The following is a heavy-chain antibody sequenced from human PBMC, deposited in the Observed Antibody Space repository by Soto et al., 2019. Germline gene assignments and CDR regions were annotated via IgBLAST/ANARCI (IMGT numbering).Heavy chain of an antibody. D-gene: IGHD4-17*01. CDR3: ARDYGDYSEY. J-gene: IGHJ4*02. Sequence: QVQLQESGPGLVKPSETLSLTCSVSGGSISSYYWSWIRQPPGKGLEWIGYIYYSGSTNYNPSLKSRVTIAVDTSNNQFSLKLSSVTAADTAVYYCARDYGDYSEYWGQGTLVPVSS. V-gene: IGHV4-59*01. CDR2: IYYSGST. CDR1: GGSISSYY.